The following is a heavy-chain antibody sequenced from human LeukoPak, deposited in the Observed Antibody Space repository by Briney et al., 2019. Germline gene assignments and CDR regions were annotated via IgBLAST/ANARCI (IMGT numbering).Heavy chain of an antibody. Sequence: PGGSLTLSCAASGFTFSSYAMNWVRQAPGKGLEWVSVISRSGGTTYYADSVKGRFTISRDTSKNTLYLQMNSLRAEDTAVYYCARSATSITGTIEHYFDYWGQGTLVTVSS. CDR1: GFTFSSYA. V-gene: IGHV3-23*01. CDR3: ARSATSITGTIEHYFDY. D-gene: IGHD1-7*01. CDR2: ISRSGGTT. J-gene: IGHJ4*02.